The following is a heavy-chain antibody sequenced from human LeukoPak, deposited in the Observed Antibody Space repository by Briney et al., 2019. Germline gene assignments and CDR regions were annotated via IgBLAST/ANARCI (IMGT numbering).Heavy chain of an antibody. CDR3: ARDYNNYEIIFDS. CDR2: ISGSSNTI. D-gene: IGHD4-11*01. V-gene: IGHV3-48*04. Sequence: GGSLRLSCAASGSTFRTYSMNWVRQAPGKGLEWISYISGSSNTIFYADSVKGRFTISRDNAKNSLYLQMNNLRAEDTAVYYCARDYNNYEIIFDSWGQGTPVTVSP. CDR1: GSTFRTYS. J-gene: IGHJ4*02.